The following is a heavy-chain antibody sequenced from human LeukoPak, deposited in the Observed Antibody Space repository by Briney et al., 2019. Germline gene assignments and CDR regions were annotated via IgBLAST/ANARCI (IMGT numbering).Heavy chain of an antibody. CDR2: IYYSGGT. J-gene: IGHJ6*02. Sequence: PSETLSLTCSVSGASINNFYWSWIRQPPGKGLEWIGYIYYSGGTNYNPSLKSRVTISVDTSKNQFSLKLSSVTAADTAVHYCARFPGRFSMDVWGQGTSVTVSS. V-gene: IGHV4-59*08. CDR1: GASINNFY. CDR3: ARFPGRFSMDV. D-gene: IGHD3-10*01.